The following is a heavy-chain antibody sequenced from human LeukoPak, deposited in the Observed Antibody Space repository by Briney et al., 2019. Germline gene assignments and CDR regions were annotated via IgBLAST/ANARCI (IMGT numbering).Heavy chain of an antibody. J-gene: IGHJ4*02. D-gene: IGHD3-10*01. CDR1: GGSFSGYY. V-gene: IGHV4-34*01. CDR2: INHSGST. Sequence: SETLSLTCAVYGGSFSGYYWSWIRQPPGKGLEWIGEINHSGSTNYNPSLKSRVTISVGTSKNQFFLKLSSVTAADTAVYYCARARITMVRGVHTPKGTFDYWGQGTLVTVSS. CDR3: ARARITMVRGVHTPKGTFDY.